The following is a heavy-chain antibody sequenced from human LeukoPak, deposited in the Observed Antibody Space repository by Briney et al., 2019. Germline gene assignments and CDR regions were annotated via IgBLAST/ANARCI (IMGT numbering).Heavy chain of an antibody. J-gene: IGHJ3*02. CDR2: INSDGSST. CDR3: AREKGGAFDI. D-gene: IGHD1-26*01. Sequence: GGSLRLSCAASGFTFDDYAMHWVRQAPGKGLVWVSRINSDGSSTSYADSVKGRFTISRDNAKNTLYLQMNSLRAEDTAVYYCAREKGGAFDIWGQGTMVTVSS. CDR1: GFTFDDYA. V-gene: IGHV3-74*01.